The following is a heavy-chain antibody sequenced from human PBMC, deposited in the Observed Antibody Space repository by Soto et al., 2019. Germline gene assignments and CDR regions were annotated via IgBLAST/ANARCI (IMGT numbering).Heavy chain of an antibody. CDR1: GGTFSSYA. Sequence: QVPLVQSGAEVKKPGSSVKVSCKASGGTFSSYAISWVRQAPGQGLEWMGGIIPIFGTANYAQKFQGRVTITADESTSTAYMELSSLRSEDTAVYYCATTNSSSSVYYYYYYGMDVWGQGTTVTVSS. V-gene: IGHV1-69*01. CDR2: IIPIFGTA. J-gene: IGHJ6*02. D-gene: IGHD6-6*01. CDR3: ATTNSSSSVYYYYYYGMDV.